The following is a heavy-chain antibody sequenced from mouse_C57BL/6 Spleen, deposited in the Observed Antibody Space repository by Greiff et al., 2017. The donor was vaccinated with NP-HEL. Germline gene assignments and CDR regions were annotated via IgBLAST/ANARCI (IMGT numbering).Heavy chain of an antibody. V-gene: IGHV5-9-1*02. J-gene: IGHJ1*03. CDR1: GFTFSSYA. CDR3: TRDRVYDGLYWYFDV. D-gene: IGHD2-3*01. Sequence: EVHLVESGEGLVKPGGSLKLSCAASGFTFSSYAMSWVRQTPEKRLEWVAYISSGGDYIYYADTVKGRFTISRDNARNTLYLQMSSLKSDDTAMYYCTRDRVYDGLYWYFDVWGTGTTVTVSS. CDR2: ISSGGDYI.